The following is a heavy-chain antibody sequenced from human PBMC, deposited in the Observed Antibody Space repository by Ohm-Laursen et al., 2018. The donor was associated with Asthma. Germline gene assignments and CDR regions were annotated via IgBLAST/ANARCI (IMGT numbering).Heavy chain of an antibody. CDR1: GFTFSSYG. Sequence: SLRLSCTASGFTFSSYGMHWVRQAPGKGLEWVAVIWYDGSNKYYADSVKGRFTISRDNSKNTLYLQMNSLRVEDTAVYYCARCHKKVDHEGAYWGQGILVTVSS. CDR2: IWYDGSNK. D-gene: IGHD1-14*01. CDR3: ARCHKKVDHEGAY. V-gene: IGHV3-33*01. J-gene: IGHJ4*02.